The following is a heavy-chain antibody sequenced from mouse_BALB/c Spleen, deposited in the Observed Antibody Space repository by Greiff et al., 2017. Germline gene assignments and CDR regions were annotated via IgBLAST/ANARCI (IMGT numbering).Heavy chain of an antibody. CDR3: AKDGGTGADY. CDR2: IWGDGST. D-gene: IGHD4-1*01. V-gene: IGHV2-6-6*01. J-gene: IGHJ2*01. Sequence: VHLVESGPGLVAPSQSLSITCTVSGFSLTNSGVHRVRQSPGKGLEWLGVIWGDGSTNYNSAFKSRLSISKDNSKSQVFLKMNSLQTDDTARYYCAKDGGTGADYWGQGTTLTVSS. CDR1: GFSLTNSG.